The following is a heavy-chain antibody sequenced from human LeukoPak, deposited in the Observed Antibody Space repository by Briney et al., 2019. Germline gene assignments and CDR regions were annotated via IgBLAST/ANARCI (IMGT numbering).Heavy chain of an antibody. CDR3: ARDRDYYDTSGFWGVFDH. CDR2: IYHSGST. J-gene: IGHJ4*02. CDR1: GGSISGGGYS. V-gene: IGHV4-30-2*01. D-gene: IGHD3-22*01. Sequence: PSQTLSLTCAVSGGSISGGGYSWSWIRQPPGKGLEWIGYIYHSGSTYYNPSLKSRVTISVDRSKNQFSLKLSSVTAADTAVYYCARDRDYYDTSGFWGVFDHWGQGTLVTVSS.